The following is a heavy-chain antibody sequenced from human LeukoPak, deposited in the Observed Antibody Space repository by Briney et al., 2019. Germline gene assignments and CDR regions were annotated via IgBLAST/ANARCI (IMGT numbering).Heavy chain of an antibody. CDR3: ARGIAMYYFDY. D-gene: IGHD6-13*01. V-gene: IGHV3-21*01. J-gene: IGHJ4*02. CDR1: GFTFSSYS. CDR2: ISSSSSYI. Sequence: GGSLRLSCAASGFTFSSYSMNWVRQAPGKGLEWVSSISSSSSYIYYADSVKGRFTISRDNSKNTLYLQMNSLRAEDTAVYYCARGIAMYYFDYWGQGTLVTVSS.